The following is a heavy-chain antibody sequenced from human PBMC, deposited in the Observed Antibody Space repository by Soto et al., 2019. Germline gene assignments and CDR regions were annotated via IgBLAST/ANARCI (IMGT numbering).Heavy chain of an antibody. CDR2: IYPGDSDT. CDR1: GYNFTNYW. V-gene: IGHV5-51*01. CDR3: VIMGFSGGGYLSYYYYGMDI. J-gene: IGHJ6*02. Sequence: HGESLKISCKGSGYNFTNYWIGWVRQMPGKGLESMGIIYPGDSDTRYSPSFQGQVTISADKSISTAYLQWSSLKASDTAMYYFVIMGFSGGGYLSYYYYGMDIWGQGTTVTVSS. D-gene: IGHD5-12*01.